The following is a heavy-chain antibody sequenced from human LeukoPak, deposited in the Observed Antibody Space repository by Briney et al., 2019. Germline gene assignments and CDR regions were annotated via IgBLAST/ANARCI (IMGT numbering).Heavy chain of an antibody. CDR1: GFTFSSYS. CDR2: ISSSSSTI. CDR3: AKFYGSGSRGLDY. Sequence: GGSLRLSCAASGFTFSSYSMNRVRQAPGKGLEWVSYISSSSSTIYYADSVKGRFTISRDNAKNSLYLQMNSLRAEDTAVYYCAKFYGSGSRGLDYWGQGTLVTVSS. J-gene: IGHJ4*02. V-gene: IGHV3-48*01. D-gene: IGHD3-10*01.